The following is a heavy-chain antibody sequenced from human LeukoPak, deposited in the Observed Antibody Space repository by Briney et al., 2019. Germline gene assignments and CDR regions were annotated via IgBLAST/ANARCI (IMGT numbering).Heavy chain of an antibody. CDR2: ISGSGGST. V-gene: IGHV3-23*01. Sequence: PGGSLRLSCAASGFTFSSYAMSWVRQAPGKGLEWVSAISGSGGSTYYADSVKGRFTISRDNAKNSLYLQMNSLRAEDTAVYYCARSSYGDYFDYWGQGTLVTVSS. CDR1: GFTFSSYA. D-gene: IGHD4-17*01. CDR3: ARSSYGDYFDY. J-gene: IGHJ4*02.